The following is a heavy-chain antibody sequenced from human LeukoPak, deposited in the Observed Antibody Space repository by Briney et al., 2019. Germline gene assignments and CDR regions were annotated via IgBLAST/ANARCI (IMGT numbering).Heavy chain of an antibody. Sequence: GGSLRLSCAASGFTLSSNYMSWVRQAPGKGLEWGSVIYSGGSTYYADSVKGRFTISRDNSKNTLYLQMNSLSAEDTAVYYCARDGGSFGYWGQGTLVTVSS. CDR3: ARDGGSFGY. V-gene: IGHV3-66*01. CDR2: IYSGGST. D-gene: IGHD1-26*01. CDR1: GFTLSSNY. J-gene: IGHJ4*02.